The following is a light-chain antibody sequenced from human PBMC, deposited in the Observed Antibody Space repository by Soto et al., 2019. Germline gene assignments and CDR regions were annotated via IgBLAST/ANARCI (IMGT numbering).Light chain of an antibody. CDR3: QQSYSAPYT. Sequence: DIQMTQSPSSLSASVGDRVTITCRASQSIGNYLNWYQQKPGKAPNLLIYAASSLQSGVPSRFSGSGSGTDFILTISSLQPEDFATYYCQQSYSAPYTLGQGTKLEIK. CDR2: AAS. CDR1: QSIGNY. J-gene: IGKJ2*01. V-gene: IGKV1-39*01.